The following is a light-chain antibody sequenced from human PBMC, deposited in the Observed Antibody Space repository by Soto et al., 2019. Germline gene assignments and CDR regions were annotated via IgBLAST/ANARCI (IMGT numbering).Light chain of an antibody. V-gene: IGLV2-14*01. CDR2: DVS. CDR1: SSDVGGYNY. Sequence: FALTQPASVSGSPGQSITISCTGTSSDVGGYNYVSWYQQHPGKAPKLMIYDVSNRPSGVSNRFSGSKSGNTASLTISGLQAVDEADYYCSSYTSSSTVVFGGGTKLTVL. J-gene: IGLJ2*01. CDR3: SSYTSSSTVV.